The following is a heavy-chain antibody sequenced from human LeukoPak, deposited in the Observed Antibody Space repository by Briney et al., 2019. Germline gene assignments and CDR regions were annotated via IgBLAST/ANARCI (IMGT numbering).Heavy chain of an antibody. J-gene: IGHJ4*02. CDR3: ARRRGVTFGDFDY. V-gene: IGHV3-30*02. D-gene: IGHD3-10*01. CDR1: GFTFSSYG. CDR2: IRYDGSNE. Sequence: GGSLRLSCAASGFTFSSYGMHWVRQAPGKGLEWVSFIRYDGSNEYYADSVRGRFTISRDNSKNTLYLQMNSLRAEDTAVYYCARRRGVTFGDFDYWGQGTLVTVSS.